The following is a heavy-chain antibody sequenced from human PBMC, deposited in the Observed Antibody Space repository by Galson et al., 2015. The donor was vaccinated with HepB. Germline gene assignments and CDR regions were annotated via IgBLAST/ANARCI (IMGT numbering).Heavy chain of an antibody. Sequence: SLRLSCAASGFTFSSYGMHWVRQAPGKGLEWVAVIWYDGSNKYYADSVKGRFTISRDNSKNTLYLQMNSLRAEDTAVYYCARDGPRYSTVRGYYGMDVWGQGTTVTVSS. CDR1: GFTFSSYG. CDR2: IWYDGSNK. CDR3: ARDGPRYSTVRGYYGMDV. J-gene: IGHJ6*02. D-gene: IGHD3-10*01. V-gene: IGHV3-33*01.